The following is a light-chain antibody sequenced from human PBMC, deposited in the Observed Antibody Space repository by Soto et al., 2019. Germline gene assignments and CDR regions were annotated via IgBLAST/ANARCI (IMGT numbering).Light chain of an antibody. Sequence: DLQMTQSPSSLSASVGDRVTITCRTSQSISGYLSWYQQKPGEAPKLLIFAASSLEGGVPSRFSGSGSETDFTLTISSLQPEDFATYYCQQSHSTPITFGQGTRLEIK. CDR2: AAS. V-gene: IGKV1-39*01. CDR1: QSISGY. CDR3: QQSHSTPIT. J-gene: IGKJ5*01.